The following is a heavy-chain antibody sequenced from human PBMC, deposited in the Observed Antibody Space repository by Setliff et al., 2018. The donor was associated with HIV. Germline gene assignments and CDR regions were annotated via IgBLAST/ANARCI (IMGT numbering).Heavy chain of an antibody. J-gene: IGHJ3*02. D-gene: IGHD2-15*01. CDR1: GDSISSNNYY. CDR3: AREMGSTHQAFDS. CDR2: ISSSDYM. V-gene: IGHV3-21*01. Sequence: PSETLSLTCTVSGDSISSNNYYWAWIRQSPGKGLEWISSISSSDYMYYADSVKGRFTISRDNAKTSLYLQMSSLIAEHTAVYYCAREMGSTHQAFDSWGQGTMVTVSS.